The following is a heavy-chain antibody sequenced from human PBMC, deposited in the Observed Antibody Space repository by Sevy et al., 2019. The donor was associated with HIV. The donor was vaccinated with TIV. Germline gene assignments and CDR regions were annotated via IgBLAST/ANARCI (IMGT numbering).Heavy chain of an antibody. CDR1: GFTFSSYW. CDR2: IKQDGSEK. Sequence: GGSLRLSCAASGFTFSSYWMSWVRQAPGKGLEWVANIKQDGSEKYYVDSVKGRFTIPRDNAKNSLYLQMNSLRAEDTAVYYCARGDYYDSSGYYYRREFDYWGQGTLVTVSS. CDR3: ARGDYYDSSGYYYRREFDY. J-gene: IGHJ4*02. V-gene: IGHV3-7*01. D-gene: IGHD3-22*01.